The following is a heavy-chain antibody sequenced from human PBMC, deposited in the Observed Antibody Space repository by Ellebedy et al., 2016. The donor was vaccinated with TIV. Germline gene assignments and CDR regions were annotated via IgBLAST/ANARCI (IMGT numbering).Heavy chain of an antibody. J-gene: IGHJ4*02. V-gene: IGHV4-34*01. CDR2: VNHSGVT. CDR3: ARARTFRPMLDS. Sequence: SETLSLXXAVYGGSFSAYYWTRVRQPPGRGLEWIGEVNHSGVTNYTPSLKSRVTISVDTSKNQFSLKLSSVTAADTAVYYCARARTFRPMLDSWGQGTLVSASS. D-gene: IGHD1-14*01. CDR1: GGSFSAYY.